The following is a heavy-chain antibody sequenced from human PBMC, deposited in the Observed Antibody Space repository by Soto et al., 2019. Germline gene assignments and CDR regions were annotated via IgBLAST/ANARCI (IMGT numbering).Heavy chain of an antibody. V-gene: IGHV3-23*01. Sequence: GGSLRLSCAASGFTFISYAMSWVRQAPGKGLEWVSAISGSGGSTYYADSVKGRFTISRDNSKNTLYLQMNSLRAEDTAVYYCAKLVGATIGAYFDYWGQGTLVTVSS. CDR2: ISGSGGST. CDR3: AKLVGATIGAYFDY. CDR1: GFTFISYA. D-gene: IGHD1-26*01. J-gene: IGHJ4*02.